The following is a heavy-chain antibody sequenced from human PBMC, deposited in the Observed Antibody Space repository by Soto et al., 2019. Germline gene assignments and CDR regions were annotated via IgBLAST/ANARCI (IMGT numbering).Heavy chain of an antibody. CDR1: GYTFTGYA. V-gene: IGHV1-3*01. CDR2: INAGNGNT. Sequence: GASVKVSCKASGYTFTGYAMHWVRQAPGQRLEWMGWINAGNGNTKYSQKFQGRVTITRDTSASTAYMELSSLRSEDTAVYFCARAVAVPADLGYWGRGALVTVSS. CDR3: ARAVAVPADLGY. J-gene: IGHJ4*02. D-gene: IGHD6-19*01.